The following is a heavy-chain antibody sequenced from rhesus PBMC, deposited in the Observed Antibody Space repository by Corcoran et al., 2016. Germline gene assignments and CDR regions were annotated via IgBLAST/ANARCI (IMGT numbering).Heavy chain of an antibody. CDR2: GNGDGWAT. V-gene: IGHV4-80*01. CDR3: SRDNHPSGWAWDV. Sequence: QVQLQESGPGLVKPLETLSLTCTVSGVSIRSYWCSWIRQSPGKGLEWIGEGNGDGWATNYNPSLKSRVTISKDASTNLVSLILTSVTAAYTAVYYCSRDNHPSGWAWDVWDRGVRVTVSS. J-gene: IGHJ5-2*02. CDR1: GVSIRSYW. D-gene: IGHD6-37*01.